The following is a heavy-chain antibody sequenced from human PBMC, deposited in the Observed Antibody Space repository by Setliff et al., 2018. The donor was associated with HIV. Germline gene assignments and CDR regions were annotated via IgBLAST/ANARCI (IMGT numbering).Heavy chain of an antibody. D-gene: IGHD5-18*01. Sequence: LSRTCTVSGGSISSSSYYWGWIRQPPGKGLEWIGSIYTSGSTNYNPSLKGRVTISVDTSKNQFSLKLSSVTAADTAVYYCARDQGYSYGYDYWGQGTLVTVSS. CDR1: GGSISSSSYY. CDR3: ARDQGYSYGYDY. CDR2: IYTSGST. V-gene: IGHV4-39*07. J-gene: IGHJ4*02.